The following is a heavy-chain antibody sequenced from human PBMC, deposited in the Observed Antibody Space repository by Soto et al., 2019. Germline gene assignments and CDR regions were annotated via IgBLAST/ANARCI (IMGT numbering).Heavy chain of an antibody. CDR3: ARAEDYDFWSGPPKYFDN. D-gene: IGHD3-3*01. CDR1: GFTFRSYW. V-gene: IGHV3-7*03. CDR2: IKPDGSEK. J-gene: IGHJ4*02. Sequence: VGSLRLSCATSGFTFRSYWMTWVRQAPGKGPEWVANIKPDGSEKQYVDSVKGRFTVSRDNAKKSLDLQMNSLRVEDTAVYYCARAEDYDFWSGPPKYFDNWGQGTQVTVS.